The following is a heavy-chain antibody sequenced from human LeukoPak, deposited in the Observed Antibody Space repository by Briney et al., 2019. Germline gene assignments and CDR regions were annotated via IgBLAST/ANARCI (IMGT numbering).Heavy chain of an antibody. CDR3: ARPSYYDSSGDYWNW. CDR1: GFTFSSYA. V-gene: IGHV3-30-3*01. D-gene: IGHD3-22*01. CDR2: ISYDGSNK. Sequence: GRSLRLSCAASGFTFSSYAMHWVRQAPGKGLEWVAVISYDGSNKYYADSVKGRFTISRDNSKNTLYLQMNSLRAEDTAVYYCARPSYYDSSGDYWNWWGQGTLVTVSS. J-gene: IGHJ4*02.